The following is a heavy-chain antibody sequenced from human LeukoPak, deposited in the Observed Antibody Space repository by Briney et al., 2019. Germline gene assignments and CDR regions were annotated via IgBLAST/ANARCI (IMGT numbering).Heavy chain of an antibody. CDR1: GFTVSSTY. D-gene: IGHD3-9*01. CDR2: LYSGDIT. V-gene: IGHV3-66*01. Sequence: GGSLRLSCAASGFTVSSTYMSWARQAPGKGLEGVSALYSGDITYYANSVKGRFTISRDNSKNMLYLQMNSLRAEDTAVYYCARRLLTGYYEFWGQGTLVTVSS. CDR3: ARRLLTGYYEF. J-gene: IGHJ4*02.